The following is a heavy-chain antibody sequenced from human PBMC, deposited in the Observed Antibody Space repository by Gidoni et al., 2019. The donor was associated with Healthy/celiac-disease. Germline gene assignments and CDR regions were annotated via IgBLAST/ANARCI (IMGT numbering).Heavy chain of an antibody. Sequence: EVQPVESGGGLVQPGRSLRPSCTATGFTFGDYAMRGVRQAPGKGLEWVGVIRSKAYGGTTEYAASVKGRFTISRDDSKSIAYLQMSSLKAEDTAVYYCTRGGTAMVPYYYYGMDVWGQGTTVTVSS. CDR2: IRSKAYGGTT. CDR3: TRGGTAMVPYYYYGMDV. J-gene: IGHJ6*02. D-gene: IGHD5-18*01. V-gene: IGHV3-49*04. CDR1: GFTFGDYA.